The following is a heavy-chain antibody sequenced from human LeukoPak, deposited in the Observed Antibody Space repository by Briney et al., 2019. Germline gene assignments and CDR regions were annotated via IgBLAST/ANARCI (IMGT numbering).Heavy chain of an antibody. D-gene: IGHD2/OR15-2a*01. CDR2: ITGDGGST. V-gene: IGHV3-23*01. Sequence: RTGGSLRLSCAASGFTFSGFAMSWVRQAPGKGLEWISSITGDGGSTFYADSVKGRFTISRDTSRNTLYLQMTSLRAEDTAVYYCARNYFNLDYFDSWGQGTLVTVSS. CDR3: ARNYFNLDYFDS. CDR1: GFTFSGFA. J-gene: IGHJ4*02.